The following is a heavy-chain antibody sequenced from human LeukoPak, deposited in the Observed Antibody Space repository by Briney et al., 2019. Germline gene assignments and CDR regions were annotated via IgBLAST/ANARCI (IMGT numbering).Heavy chain of an antibody. D-gene: IGHD3-22*01. CDR2: IRSSSSYI. CDR3: ARNNYYDNSGILD. J-gene: IGHJ4*02. CDR1: GFPFSSYT. V-gene: IGHV3-21*01. Sequence: GGSLRLSCAASGFPFSSYTMNWVRQAPGKGLEWVSSIRSSSSYIYYADSVKGRFTISRDDAKNSLYLQMNSLRAEDTAVYYCARNNYYDNSGILDWGQGTLVTVSS.